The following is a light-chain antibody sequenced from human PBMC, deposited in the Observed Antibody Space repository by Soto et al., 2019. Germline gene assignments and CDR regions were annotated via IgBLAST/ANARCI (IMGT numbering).Light chain of an antibody. CDR2: DAS. CDR3: QPFSSYPLT. CDR1: QTVRNNY. J-gene: IGKJ4*01. Sequence: EFVLTQSPGTLSLSPGERATLSCRASQTVRNNYLAWYQQKPGQAPKLLIYDASSRDTGIPDRLSGGGSGTDFILSISRLEPEDFAVYYCQPFSSYPLTFGGGTKVEIK. V-gene: IGKV3-20*01.